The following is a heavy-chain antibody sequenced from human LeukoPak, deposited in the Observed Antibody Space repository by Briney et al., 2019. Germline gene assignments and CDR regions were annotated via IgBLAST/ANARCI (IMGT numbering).Heavy chain of an antibody. CDR2: MSNDGSLR. CDR1: GFTFSSYG. Sequence: GGSLRLSCAASGFTFSSYGMHWIRQAPGKGLEWVAVMSNDGSLRYHADSVKGRFTISRDNSKNTLYLQMNSLRSDDTAVYYCATSLAIAAAGPFDYGGLGTLVTVSP. D-gene: IGHD6-13*01. CDR3: ATSLAIAAAGPFDY. J-gene: IGHJ4*02. V-gene: IGHV3-30*03.